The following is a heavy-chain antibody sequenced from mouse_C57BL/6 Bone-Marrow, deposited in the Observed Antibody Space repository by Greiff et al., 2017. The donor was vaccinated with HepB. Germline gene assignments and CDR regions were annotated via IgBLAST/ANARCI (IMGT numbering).Heavy chain of an antibody. CDR3: ARHGEYDRSLYAMDY. CDR2: ISSGGSYT. D-gene: IGHD2-14*01. Sequence: EVKLQESGGDLVKPGGSLKLSCAASGFTFSSYGMSWVRQTPDKRLEWVATISSGGSYTYYPDSVKGRFTISRDNAKNTLYLQMSSLKSEDTAMYYCARHGEYDRSLYAMDYWGQGTSVTVSS. J-gene: IGHJ4*01. CDR1: GFTFSSYG. V-gene: IGHV5-6*01.